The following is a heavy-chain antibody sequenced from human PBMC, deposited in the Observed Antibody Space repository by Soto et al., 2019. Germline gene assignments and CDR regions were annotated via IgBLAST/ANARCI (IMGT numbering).Heavy chain of an antibody. CDR2: ISYDGSNK. J-gene: IGHJ4*02. D-gene: IGHD6-19*01. CDR1: GFTFSSYA. V-gene: IGHV3-30-3*01. CDR3: ARDAGYGSGWYGDSSGAFDY. Sequence: GGSLRLSCAASGFTFSSYAMHWVRQAPGKGLEWVAVISYDGSNKYYADSVKGRFTISRDNSKNTLYLQMNSLRAEDTAVYYCARDAGYGSGWYGDSSGAFDYWGQGTLVTVSS.